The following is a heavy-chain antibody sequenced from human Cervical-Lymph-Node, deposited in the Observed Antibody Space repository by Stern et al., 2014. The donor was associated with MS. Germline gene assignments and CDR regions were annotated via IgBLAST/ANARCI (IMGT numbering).Heavy chain of an antibody. Sequence: EVQLVESGGGLVQPGGSLRLSCAASAFAFRNYAMTWVPPAPGKGLEWVSSIRGSGGNTVYADSVKGRLTISRAKSQDTMLTANNGLRAEETARYHCAKGKTMTGSGYGVDVWGQGTTVIVSS. CDR2: IRGSGGNT. D-gene: IGHD3-3*01. J-gene: IGHJ6*02. V-gene: IGHV3-23*04. CDR1: AFAFRNYA. CDR3: AKGKTMTGSGYGVDV.